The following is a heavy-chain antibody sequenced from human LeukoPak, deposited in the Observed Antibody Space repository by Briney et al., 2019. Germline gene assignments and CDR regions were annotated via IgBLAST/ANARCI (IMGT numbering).Heavy chain of an antibody. CDR3: ARSYYYGSGSYIGRYYYYYYMDV. D-gene: IGHD3-10*01. J-gene: IGHJ6*03. CDR1: GGSFSGYY. Sequence: SETLSLTCAVYGGSFSGYYWSWIRQPPGKGLEWIGEINHSGSTNYNPSLTSRVTISVDTSKNQFSLKLSSVTAADTAVYYCARSYYYGSGSYIGRYYYYYYMDVWGKGTTVTISS. CDR2: INHSGST. V-gene: IGHV4-34*01.